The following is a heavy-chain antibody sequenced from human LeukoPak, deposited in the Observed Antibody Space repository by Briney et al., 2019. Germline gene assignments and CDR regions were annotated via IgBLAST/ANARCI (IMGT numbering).Heavy chain of an antibody. CDR1: GGSISSSSYY. J-gene: IGHJ5*02. Sequence: SETLSLTCTVSGGSISSSSYYWGWIRQPPGKGLEWIGSIYYSGSTYYNPSLKSRVTISVDTSKNQFSLKLSSVTAADTAVYYCARDIRIAAAEGWFDPWGQGTLVTVSS. CDR2: IYYSGST. V-gene: IGHV4-39*07. D-gene: IGHD6-13*01. CDR3: ARDIRIAAAEGWFDP.